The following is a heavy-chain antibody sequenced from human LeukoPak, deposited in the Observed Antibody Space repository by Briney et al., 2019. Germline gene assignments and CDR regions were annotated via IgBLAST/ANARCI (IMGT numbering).Heavy chain of an antibody. CDR1: GGSISSYY. CDR2: IYDSGST. CDR3: ARHYGP. J-gene: IGHJ5*02. D-gene: IGHD3-10*01. Sequence: SETLSLTCTVSGGSISSYYWSWIRQPPGKGLEWIGSIYDSGSTYYNPSLKSRVTISVDTSKNQFSQKLNSVTAADTAVYYCARHYGPWGQETLVTVSS. V-gene: IGHV4-39*01.